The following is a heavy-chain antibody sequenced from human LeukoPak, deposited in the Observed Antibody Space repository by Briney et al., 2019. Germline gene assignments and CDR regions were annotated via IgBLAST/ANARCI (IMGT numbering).Heavy chain of an antibody. CDR1: GFTFDDYA. D-gene: IGHD6-13*01. Sequence: GGSLRLSCAASGFTFDDYAMDWVRQAPGKGLEWVSGISWNSGSIGYADSVKGRFTISRDNAKNSLYLQMNSLRAEDTALFYCAKSRDGITAAGPFDFWGPGTLVTVSS. J-gene: IGHJ4*02. CDR3: AKSRDGITAAGPFDF. CDR2: ISWNSGSI. V-gene: IGHV3-9*01.